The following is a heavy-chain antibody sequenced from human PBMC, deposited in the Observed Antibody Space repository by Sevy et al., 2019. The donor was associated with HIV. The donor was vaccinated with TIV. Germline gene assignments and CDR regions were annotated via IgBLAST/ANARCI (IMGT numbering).Heavy chain of an antibody. D-gene: IGHD3-22*01. CDR1: GFSFSSFG. V-gene: IGHV3-64D*06. J-gene: IGHJ4*02. CDR3: VKNVDTTTAYFDY. Sequence: GGSLRLSCSASGFSFSSFGMHWVRQAPGKGLEYVSAISSNGGSTYYADSVKVRFTISRDNSKKTLYLQMSSLRAEDTAVYYCVKNVDTTTAYFDYWGQGTLVTVSS. CDR2: ISSNGGST.